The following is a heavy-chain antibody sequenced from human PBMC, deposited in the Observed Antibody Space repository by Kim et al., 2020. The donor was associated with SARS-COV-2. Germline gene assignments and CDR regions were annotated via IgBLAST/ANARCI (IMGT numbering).Heavy chain of an antibody. Sequence: SETLSLTCTVSGDSITSSSYYWGWIRQPPGKGLEWIGSMCYTERTYYNPSLRSRVTISVDTSKNQLSLKLTSVTAADTAVYYCARHYYYGSGSYSPFDYWGEGTRVTVSA. J-gene: IGHJ4*02. CDR2: MCYTERT. V-gene: IGHV4-39*01. CDR1: GDSITSSSYY. D-gene: IGHD3-10*01. CDR3: ARHYYYGSGSYSPFDY.